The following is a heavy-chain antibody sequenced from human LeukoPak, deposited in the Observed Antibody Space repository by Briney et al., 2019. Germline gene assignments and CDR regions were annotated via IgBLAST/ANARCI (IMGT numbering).Heavy chain of an antibody. V-gene: IGHV3-23*01. Sequence: GGSLRLSCAVSGFTFSTYAMSWVRQAPGKGLEWVSSISSSDYTYYADSVKGRFTISRDNSKNTLYLQMNSLRAEDTAVYYCARLVLRFLEWLSPGLDYWGQGTLVTVSS. CDR1: GFTFSTYA. J-gene: IGHJ4*02. CDR2: ISSSDYT. CDR3: ARLVLRFLEWLSPGLDY. D-gene: IGHD3-3*01.